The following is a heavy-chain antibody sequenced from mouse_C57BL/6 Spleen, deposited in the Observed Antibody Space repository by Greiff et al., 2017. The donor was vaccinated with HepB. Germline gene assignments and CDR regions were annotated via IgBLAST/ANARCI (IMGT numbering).Heavy chain of an antibody. V-gene: IGHV14-4*01. Sequence: EVKVVESGAELVRPGASVKLSCTASGFNIKDDYMHWVKQRPEQGLEWIGWIDPENGDTEYASKFQGKATITADTSSNTAYLQLSSLTSEDTAVYYCTTNYSGSSPRFGYWGQGTTLTVSS. CDR2: IDPENGDT. D-gene: IGHD1-1*01. CDR1: GFNIKDDY. CDR3: TTNYSGSSPRFGY. J-gene: IGHJ2*01.